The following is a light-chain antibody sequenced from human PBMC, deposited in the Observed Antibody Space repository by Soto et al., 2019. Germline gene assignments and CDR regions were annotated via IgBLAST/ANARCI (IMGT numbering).Light chain of an antibody. J-gene: IGKJ5*01. Sequence: DIQLTQSPSFLSASVGDRVTITCRASQAISSYFAWYQQKPGGAPKLLIYAASTLQDGVPSRFSGSGTWTEFTLPISRPHPEDFATYYLQKLYSYPPITFGPGTRLELK. V-gene: IGKV1-9*01. CDR1: QAISSY. CDR2: AAS. CDR3: QKLYSYPPIT.